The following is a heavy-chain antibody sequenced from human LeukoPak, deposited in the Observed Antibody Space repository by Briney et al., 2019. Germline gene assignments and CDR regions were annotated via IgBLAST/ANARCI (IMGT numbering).Heavy chain of an antibody. CDR2: IKQDGSEK. Sequence: GGSLRLSCAASGFTFSSYWMSWVRQAPGKGLKWVANIKQDGSEKYYVDSVKGRFTISRDNAKNSLYLQMNSLRAEDTAVYYCARDFFRGYWYFDLWGRGTLVTVSS. J-gene: IGHJ2*01. D-gene: IGHD2/OR15-2a*01. CDR1: GFTFSSYW. V-gene: IGHV3-7*01. CDR3: ARDFFRGYWYFDL.